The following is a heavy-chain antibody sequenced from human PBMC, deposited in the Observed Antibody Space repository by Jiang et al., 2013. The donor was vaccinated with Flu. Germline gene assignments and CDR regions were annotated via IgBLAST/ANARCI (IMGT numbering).Heavy chain of an antibody. J-gene: IGHJ5*02. CDR2: INHSGST. Sequence: LLKPSETLSLTCAVYGGSLSGYYWSWIRQPPGKGLEWIGEINHSGSTTYNPSLKSRVTISVDTSKNQFSLRLTSVTAADTAVYYCAREDYPTLWFDPWGQGTLVIVSS. CDR3: AREDYPTLWFDP. V-gene: IGHV4-34*01. D-gene: IGHD4-11*01. CDR1: GGSLSGYY.